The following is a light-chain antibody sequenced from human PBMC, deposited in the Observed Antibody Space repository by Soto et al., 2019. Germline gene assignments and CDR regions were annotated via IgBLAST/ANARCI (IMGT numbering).Light chain of an antibody. CDR3: QRYGNSPGT. Sequence: ESVLIPFAGTLSMTTEERAALSCRASQSVSSSYLAWYQQKPGQAPRLLIYDASNRATGIPDRFSGSGSGTDFTLTISRLDLEDLAVYFWQRYGNSPGTFGQGTKV. CDR1: QSVSSSY. V-gene: IGKV3-20*01. J-gene: IGKJ1*01. CDR2: DAS.